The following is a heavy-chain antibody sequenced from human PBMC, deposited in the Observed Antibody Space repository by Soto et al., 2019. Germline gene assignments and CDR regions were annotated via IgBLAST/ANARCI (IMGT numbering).Heavy chain of an antibody. Sequence: GGSLRLSCAASGFTFCSYSMNWVRQAPGKGLEWVAVISYDGSNKYYADSVKGRFTISRDNSKNTLYLQMNSLRAEDTAVYYCARGFDILTGLYFQHWGQGT. CDR2: ISYDGSNK. D-gene: IGHD3-9*01. CDR3: ARGFDILTGLYFQH. J-gene: IGHJ1*01. CDR1: GFTFCSYS. V-gene: IGHV3-30*03.